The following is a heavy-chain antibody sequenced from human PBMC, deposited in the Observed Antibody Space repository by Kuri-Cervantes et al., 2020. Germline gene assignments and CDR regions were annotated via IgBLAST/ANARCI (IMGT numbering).Heavy chain of an antibody. Sequence: LSLTCAASGFTFSSYAMHWVRQAPGKGLEWVAVISYDGSNKYYADSVKGRFTISRDNSKNTLYLQMNSLRAEGTALYYCAKGLVVRGVIDYYYGMDVWGQGTTVTVSS. V-gene: IGHV3-30-3*01. D-gene: IGHD3-10*01. CDR3: AKGLVVRGVIDYYYGMDV. J-gene: IGHJ6*02. CDR1: GFTFSSYA. CDR2: ISYDGSNK.